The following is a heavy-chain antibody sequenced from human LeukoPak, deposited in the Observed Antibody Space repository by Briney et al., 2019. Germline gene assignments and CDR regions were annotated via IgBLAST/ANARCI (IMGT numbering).Heavy chain of an antibody. J-gene: IGHJ4*02. CDR3: VATGNFDY. Sequence: PSETLSLTCTVSGGSISSYYWSWIRQPPGKGLEWIGYIYYSGSTNYNPSLKSRVTISVDTSKNQFSLKLSSVTAADTAVYYCVATGNFDYWGQGTLVTVSS. CDR2: IYYSGST. V-gene: IGHV4-59*01. CDR1: GGSISSYY.